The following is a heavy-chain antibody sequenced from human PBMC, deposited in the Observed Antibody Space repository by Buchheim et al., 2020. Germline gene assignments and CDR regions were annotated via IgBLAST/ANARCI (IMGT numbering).Heavy chain of an antibody. Sequence: QLQQSGPGLVKPSQTLSLTCAISGDSVSSYTAAWNWIRRSPSRGLEWLGRTYYRSKWYNDYTVSVISRISINPDTSNNQFSMQRDYVTAEDTAVYYCAREVAGTYAFDIWGQGT. CDR2: TYYRSKWYN. V-gene: IGHV6-1*01. J-gene: IGHJ3*02. CDR1: GDSVSSYTAA. CDR3: AREVAGTYAFDI. D-gene: IGHD6-13*01.